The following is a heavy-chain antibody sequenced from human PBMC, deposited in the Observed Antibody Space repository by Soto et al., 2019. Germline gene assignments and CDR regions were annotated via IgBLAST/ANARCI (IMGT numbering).Heavy chain of an antibody. J-gene: IGHJ4*02. CDR3: ARETGLRSSVWFYYFAF. V-gene: IGHV3-48*02. CDR2: ISGSGGAI. CDR1: GFTLSSYS. Sequence: EVQLVESGGGLVQPGGSLRLSCAASGFTLSSYSMHWVRQSPGKGLEWVSYISGSGGAIYYADSVKGRFTISRDNAKSSLSVQMNSLRDEDTAVYFCARETGLRSSVWFYYFAFCCQGTRVTVSS. D-gene: IGHD6-19*01.